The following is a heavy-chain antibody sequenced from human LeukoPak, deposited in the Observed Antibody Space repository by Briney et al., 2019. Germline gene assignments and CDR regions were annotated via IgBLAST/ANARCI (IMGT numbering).Heavy chain of an antibody. V-gene: IGHV1-2*02. Sequence: GASVKVSCKASGYTFTGLYVHWVRQAPGQGLEWMGWINPNSGGTRLAQKFQGRVTMTRDTSITTAYTELTWLKSDDTAVYYCAREPPAYCGTDCYALGYWGQGTLVTVSS. CDR3: AREPPAYCGTDCYALGY. D-gene: IGHD2-21*02. CDR2: INPNSGGT. CDR1: GYTFTGLY. J-gene: IGHJ4*02.